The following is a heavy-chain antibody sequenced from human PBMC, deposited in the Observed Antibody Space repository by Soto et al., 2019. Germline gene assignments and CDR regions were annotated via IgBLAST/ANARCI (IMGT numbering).Heavy chain of an antibody. CDR3: ARDRLLGNSFDY. D-gene: IGHD2-15*01. CDR1: GFTFSTYG. CDR2: IWYDGSNK. Sequence: QVQLGESGGGVVQPGRSLRLSCAASGFTFSTYGMHWVRQAPGKGLEWVAVIWYDGSNKYYADSVTGRFTISRDNSKSTLYLQMNSLRAEDTAVYYCARDRLLGNSFDYWGQGSLVTVSS. V-gene: IGHV3-33*01. J-gene: IGHJ4*02.